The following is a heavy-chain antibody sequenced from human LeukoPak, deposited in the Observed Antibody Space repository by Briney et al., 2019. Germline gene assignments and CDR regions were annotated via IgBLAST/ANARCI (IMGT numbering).Heavy chain of an antibody. V-gene: IGHV3-48*02. D-gene: IGHD1-1*01. J-gene: IGHJ4*02. CDR3: ARDSSDAYNPEPGY. CDR1: GFIFSDYS. CDR2: ISRGSTTM. Sequence: GGSLRLSCAASGFIFSDYSMNWVRQAPGKGLEWVSYISRGSTTMYYGDSVKGRFTISRDNAKNSVYLQMNSLRDEDTAVYYCARDSSDAYNPEPGYWGQGTLVTVSS.